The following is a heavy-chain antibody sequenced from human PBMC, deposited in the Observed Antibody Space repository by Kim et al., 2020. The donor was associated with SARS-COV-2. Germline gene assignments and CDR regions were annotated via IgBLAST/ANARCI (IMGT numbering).Heavy chain of an antibody. CDR3: ARDVEDDACAI. J-gene: IGHJ3*02. Sequence: TYSSPSLKSRFTISVDTSKNQFSLKLSSVTAADTAVYCCARDVEDDACAIWGQRTMVTVSS. V-gene: IGHV4-31*02. CDR2: T. D-gene: IGHD2-21*01.